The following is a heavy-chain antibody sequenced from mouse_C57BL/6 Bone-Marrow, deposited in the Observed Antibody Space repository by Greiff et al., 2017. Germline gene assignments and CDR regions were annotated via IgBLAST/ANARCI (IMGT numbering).Heavy chain of an antibody. Sequence: EVKLEESGGDLVKPGGSLKLSCAASGFTFSSYGMSWVRQTPDKRLEWVASISSGGSYTYYPDSVKGRFTISRDNAKNTLYLQMSSLKYEDTAMYYCARRYGKRMDYWGQGTSVTVSS. D-gene: IGHD2-1*01. CDR2: ISSGGSYT. V-gene: IGHV5-6*02. CDR1: GFTFSSYG. CDR3: ARRYGKRMDY. J-gene: IGHJ4*01.